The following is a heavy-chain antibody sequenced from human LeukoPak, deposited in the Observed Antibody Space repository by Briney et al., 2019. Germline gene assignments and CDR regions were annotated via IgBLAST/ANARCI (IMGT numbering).Heavy chain of an antibody. J-gene: IGHJ4*02. CDR3: ARDRISMMVLGHGSGLDC. CDR1: GFSLSDHG. CDR2: VSYDGGHK. V-gene: IGHV3-30*03. D-gene: IGHD3-22*01. Sequence: GGSLRLSCVGSGFSLSDHGIHWLRQAPPKGLAWVAVVSYDGGHKYYADSVKGRFTISRDTSSDTVSLQMNSLRVEDTALYSCARDRISMMVLGHGSGLDCWGQGTLVTVSS.